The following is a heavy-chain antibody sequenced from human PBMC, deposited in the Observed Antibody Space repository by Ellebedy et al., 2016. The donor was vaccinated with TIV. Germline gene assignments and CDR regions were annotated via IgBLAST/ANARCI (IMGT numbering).Heavy chain of an antibody. V-gene: IGHV3-74*01. CDR2: IDNDGSST. D-gene: IGHD2-21*02. CDR3: ARGGGCGGGDCWAFDY. CDR1: GFTFSRNW. J-gene: IGHJ4*02. Sequence: GESLKISCAASGFTFSRNWMHWVRQAPGKGLVWVSRIDNDGSSTSYADSVKGRFTISRDNAKNTLYLQMNSLRAEDTAVYYCARGGGCGGGDCWAFDYWGQGSLVTVSP.